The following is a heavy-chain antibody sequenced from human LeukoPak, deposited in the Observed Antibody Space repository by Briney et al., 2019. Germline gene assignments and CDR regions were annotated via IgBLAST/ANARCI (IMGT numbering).Heavy chain of an antibody. V-gene: IGHV4-59*01. J-gene: IGHJ3*02. CDR2: IYYSGST. D-gene: IGHD3-22*01. CDR3: ARDKKDYYDSSGYYYFAFDI. CDR1: GGSIRSYY. Sequence: SETLSLTCTVSGGSIRSYYWSWIRQPPGKGLEWIGYIYYSGSTNYNPSLKSRVTISVDTSKNQFSLKLRSVTAADTAVYYCARDKKDYYDSSGYYYFAFDIWGQGTMVNVSS.